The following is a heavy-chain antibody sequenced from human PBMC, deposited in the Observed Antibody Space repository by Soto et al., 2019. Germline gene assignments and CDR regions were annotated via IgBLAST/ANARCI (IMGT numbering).Heavy chain of an antibody. J-gene: IGHJ4*02. CDR1: GFTFSSYA. Sequence: EVQLLESGGGLVQPGGSLRLSCAASGFTFSSYAMSWVRQAPGKGLEWVSAISGSGGSTYYADSVKGRFTISRDNSKNTLYLQMNSLRAEDTAVYYCANRPRDDDSSDDYWGQGTLVTVSS. CDR3: ANRPRDDDSSDDY. CDR2: ISGSGGST. D-gene: IGHD3-22*01. V-gene: IGHV3-23*01.